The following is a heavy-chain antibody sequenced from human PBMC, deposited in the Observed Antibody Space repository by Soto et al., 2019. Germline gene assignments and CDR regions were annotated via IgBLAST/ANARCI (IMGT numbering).Heavy chain of an antibody. D-gene: IGHD3-3*01. V-gene: IGHV1-8*01. Sequence: QVQLVQSGAEVKKPGASVKVSCKASGYTFTSYDINWVRQATGQGLERMGWMNPNSGNTGYAQKFQGRVTMTRNTSIITAYMELSSLRSEDTAVYYCARPRSGSYYYGMDVWGQGTAVTVSS. CDR1: GYTFTSYD. CDR3: ARPRSGSYYYGMDV. J-gene: IGHJ6*02. CDR2: MNPNSGNT.